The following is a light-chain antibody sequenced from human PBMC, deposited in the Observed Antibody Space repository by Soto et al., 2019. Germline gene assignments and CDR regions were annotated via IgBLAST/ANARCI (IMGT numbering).Light chain of an antibody. V-gene: IGLV3-1*01. CDR3: QAWDSSTAV. CDR2: QDS. Sequence: SSELTQPPSVSVSPGQTASITCSGDKLGDKYACWYQQKPGQSPVLVIYQDSKRPSGIPERFSGSNSGNTATLTISGTQAMDEADYYCQAWDSSTAVFSGGTKLTVL. J-gene: IGLJ2*01. CDR1: KLGDKY.